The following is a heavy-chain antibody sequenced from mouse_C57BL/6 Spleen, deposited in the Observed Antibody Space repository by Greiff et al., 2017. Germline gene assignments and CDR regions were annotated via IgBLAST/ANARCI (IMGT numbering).Heavy chain of an antibody. D-gene: IGHD1-1*01. CDR2: ISSGSSTI. CDR3: ARATVGAYYAMED. V-gene: IGHV5-17*01. CDR1: GFTFSDYG. J-gene: IGHJ4*01. Sequence: DVKLVESGGGLVKPGGSLKLSCAASGFTFSDYGMHWVRQAPEKGLEWVAYISSGSSTIYYADTVKGRFPISRDNAKNTLFLQMTSLRSEDTAMYYCARATVGAYYAMEDWGKGTSVTVSS.